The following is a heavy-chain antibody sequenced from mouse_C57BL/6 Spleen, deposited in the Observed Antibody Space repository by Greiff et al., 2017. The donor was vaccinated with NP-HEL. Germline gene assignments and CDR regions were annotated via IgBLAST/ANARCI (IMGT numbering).Heavy chain of an antibody. Sequence: QVQLKQPGAELVKPGASVKMSCKASGYTFTSYWITWVKQRPGQGLEWIGDIYPGSGSTNYNEKFKSKATLTVDTSSSTAYMQLSSLTSEDSAVYYCAKGGTTVVASDYWGQGTTLTVSS. V-gene: IGHV1-55*01. J-gene: IGHJ2*01. CDR3: AKGGTTVVASDY. CDR2: IYPGSGST. CDR1: GYTFTSYW. D-gene: IGHD1-1*01.